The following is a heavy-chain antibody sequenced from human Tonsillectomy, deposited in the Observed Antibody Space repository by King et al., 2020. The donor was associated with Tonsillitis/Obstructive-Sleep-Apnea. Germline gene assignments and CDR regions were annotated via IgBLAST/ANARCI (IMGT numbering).Heavy chain of an antibody. D-gene: IGHD6-25*01. Sequence: QLVQSGAEVKKPGASVKVSCKASGYTFTSYGISWVRQAPGQGLEWMGWISAYNGNTNYAQKLQGRVTMTTDTSTSTAYMELRSLRSDDTAVYYCARLVGPNTQEYSSGNWYFDLWCRGTLVTVSS. CDR1: GYTFTSYG. CDR3: ARLVGPNTQEYSSGNWYFDL. V-gene: IGHV1-18*01. J-gene: IGHJ2*01. CDR2: ISAYNGNT.